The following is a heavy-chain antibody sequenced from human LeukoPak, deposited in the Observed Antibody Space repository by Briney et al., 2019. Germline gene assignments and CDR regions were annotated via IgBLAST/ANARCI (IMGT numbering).Heavy chain of an antibody. CDR1: GGSISSYY. CDR3: ARGNYYYYYMDV. Sequence: SETLSLTCTVSGGSISSYYWGWIRQPPGKGLEWIGSIYHSGSTYYNPSLKSRVTISVDTSKNQFSLKLSSVTAADTAVYYCARGNYYYYYMDVWGKGTTVTVSS. V-gene: IGHV4-39*07. J-gene: IGHJ6*03. CDR2: IYHSGST.